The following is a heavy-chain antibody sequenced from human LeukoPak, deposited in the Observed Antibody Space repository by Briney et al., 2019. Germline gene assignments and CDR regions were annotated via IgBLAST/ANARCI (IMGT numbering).Heavy chain of an antibody. CDR1: GFTFSSYG. Sequence: GGSLRLSCAASGFTFSSYGMNWVRQAPGKGLEWVSGISGSGGRTYYADSVKGRFTISRDNSKNTLYLQMNSLRAEDTAIYYCAKDGGGYYTWAFDYWGQGTLVTVSS. CDR2: ISGSGGRT. V-gene: IGHV3-23*01. J-gene: IGHJ4*02. CDR3: AKDGGGYYTWAFDY. D-gene: IGHD3-22*01.